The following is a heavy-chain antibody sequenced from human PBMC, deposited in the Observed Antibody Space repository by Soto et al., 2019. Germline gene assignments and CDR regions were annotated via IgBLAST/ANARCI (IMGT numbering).Heavy chain of an antibody. CDR1: GFTFSSYA. D-gene: IGHD2-2*01. J-gene: IGHJ4*02. Sequence: EVQLLESGGGLVQPGGSLRLSCAASGFTFSSYAMSWVRQAPGKGLEWVSAISGSGGSTYYADSVKGRFTISRDNSKNTLYLQMNSLRAEDTAVYYCAKDPNIVVVPAAIIRRFDYWGQGTLVTVSS. CDR3: AKDPNIVVVPAAIIRRFDY. V-gene: IGHV3-23*01. CDR2: ISGSGGST.